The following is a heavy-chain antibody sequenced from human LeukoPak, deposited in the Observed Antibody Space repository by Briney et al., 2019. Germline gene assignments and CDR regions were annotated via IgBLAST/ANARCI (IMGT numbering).Heavy chain of an antibody. J-gene: IGHJ4*02. D-gene: IGHD6-19*01. V-gene: IGHV4-34*01. Sequence: SETLSLTCAVYGGSFSGYYWSWIRQPPGKGLEWIGEINHSGSTNYNPSLKSRDTISVDTSKNQFSLKLSSVTAADTAVYYCARGPWGSGWYLQDHFDYWGQGTLVTVSS. CDR2: INHSGST. CDR1: GGSFSGYY. CDR3: ARGPWGSGWYLQDHFDY.